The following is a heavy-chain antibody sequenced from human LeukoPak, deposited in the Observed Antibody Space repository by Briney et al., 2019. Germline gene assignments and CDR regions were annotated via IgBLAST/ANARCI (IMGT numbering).Heavy chain of an antibody. D-gene: IGHD2-8*01. CDR1: GYTFTTYD. Sequence: ASVKVSCKASGYTFTTYDINWVRQVARQGLEWVGWMNPDSGNTGFAQKFQGRVTMTRDTSISTAYMELRSLRSDDTAVYFCAKGGVNRYCTTPRCYYASDMWGQGTQVTVSS. J-gene: IGHJ3*02. V-gene: IGHV1-8*01. CDR2: MNPDSGNT. CDR3: AKGGVNRYCTTPRCYYASDM.